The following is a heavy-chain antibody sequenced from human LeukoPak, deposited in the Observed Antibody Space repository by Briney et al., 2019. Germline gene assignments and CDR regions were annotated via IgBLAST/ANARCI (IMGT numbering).Heavy chain of an antibody. CDR1: GFTFSSYA. V-gene: IGHV3-23*01. D-gene: IGHD6-19*01. CDR2: ISGSGGST. CDR3: AKEEDSSGWSGYYYYGMDV. J-gene: IGHJ6*02. Sequence: GGSLRLSCAASGFTFSSYAMSWVRQAPGKGLEWVSAISGSGGSTYYADSVKGRFTISRDYSKNTLYLQMNSLRAEDTAVYYCAKEEDSSGWSGYYYYGMDVWGQGTTVTVSS.